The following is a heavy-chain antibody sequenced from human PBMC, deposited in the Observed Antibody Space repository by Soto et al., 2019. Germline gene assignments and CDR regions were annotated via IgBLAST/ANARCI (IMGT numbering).Heavy chain of an antibody. D-gene: IGHD6-13*01. J-gene: IGHJ5*02. Sequence: SETLSLTCAVYGGSFGGYYGSWIRQPPGKGLEWIGEINHSGSTNYNPSLKSRVTISVDTSKNQFSLKLGSVTAADTAVYYCAHPNKISSSWPQARFDPWGQGTLVTVSS. CDR2: INHSGST. V-gene: IGHV4-34*01. CDR3: AHPNKISSSWPQARFDP. CDR1: GGSFGGYY.